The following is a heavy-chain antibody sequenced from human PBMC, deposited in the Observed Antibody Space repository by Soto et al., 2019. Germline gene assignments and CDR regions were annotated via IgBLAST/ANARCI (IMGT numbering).Heavy chain of an antibody. CDR2: IYSAGSA. CDR3: ARVHSSNYHIFDY. V-gene: IGHV3-66*01. J-gene: IGHJ4*02. D-gene: IGHD6-13*01. Sequence: PGGSLRLSCAASGFTVSSYRMSWVRQAPGKGLEWISVIYSAGSADFADSVKGRFTISRDNSKNTLYLQMSSLRAEDTAVYYCARVHSSNYHIFDYCGKGTMVTVSS. CDR1: GFTVSSYR.